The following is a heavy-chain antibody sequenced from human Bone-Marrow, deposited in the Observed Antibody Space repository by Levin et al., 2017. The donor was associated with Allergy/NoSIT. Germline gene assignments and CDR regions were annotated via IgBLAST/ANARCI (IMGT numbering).Heavy chain of an antibody. CDR3: ASARYFDWGRNWFDP. D-gene: IGHD3-9*01. V-gene: IGHV4-38-2*01. J-gene: IGHJ5*02. CDR2: IYHSGST. CDR1: GYSISSGYY. Sequence: SETLSLTCAVSGYSISSGYYWGWIRQPPGKGLEWIGSIYHSGSTYYNPSLKSRVTISVDTSKNQFSLKLSSVTAADTAVYYCASARYFDWGRNWFDPWGQGTLVTVSS.